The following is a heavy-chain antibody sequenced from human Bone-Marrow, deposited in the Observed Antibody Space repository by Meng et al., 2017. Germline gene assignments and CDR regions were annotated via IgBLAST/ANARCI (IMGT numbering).Heavy chain of an antibody. CDR1: GFTFSSYW. Sequence: GESLKISCVASGFTFSSYWMHWVRQDPGKGLVWVSRIDTDGSITSYADSVKGRFTISRDNAKNSLYLQMNSLRAEDTAVYYCAREKSRRYYYYGMDVWGQGTTVT. D-gene: IGHD3-3*01. J-gene: IGHJ6*02. V-gene: IGHV3-74*01. CDR2: IDTDGSIT. CDR3: AREKSRRYYYYGMDV.